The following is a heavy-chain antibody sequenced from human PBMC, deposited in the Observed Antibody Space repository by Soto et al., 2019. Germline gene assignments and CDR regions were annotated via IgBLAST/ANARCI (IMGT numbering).Heavy chain of an antibody. Sequence: GGSLRLSCAVSGFSFSSYGICWVRQAPGKGLEWVSGISASGGRTYYADSVKGRFTLTRDNSNNTLYLQMNSLRAEDTAVYYCAKRTTDWYNHFDSWGQGTLVTVSS. J-gene: IGHJ4*02. CDR3: AKRTTDWYNHFDS. V-gene: IGHV3-23*01. D-gene: IGHD1-1*01. CDR2: ISASGGRT. CDR1: GFSFSSYG.